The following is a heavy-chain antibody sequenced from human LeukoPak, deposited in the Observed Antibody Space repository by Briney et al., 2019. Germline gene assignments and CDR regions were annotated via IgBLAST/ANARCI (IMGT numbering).Heavy chain of an antibody. J-gene: IGHJ5*02. D-gene: IGHD2-2*01. CDR1: GFTVSSNY. CDR3: ARGLGYCSTTTCLLPLDR. V-gene: IGHV3-53*05. CDR2: IYSGGST. Sequence: GGSLRLYCALAGFTVSSNYMSSVRQAPGKGLEWVPVIYSGGSTYYADSVKGRFTISRDNSKNTLYLQMNSLRAEDTAVYSCARGLGYCSTTTCLLPLDRLGEDSLVTVSS.